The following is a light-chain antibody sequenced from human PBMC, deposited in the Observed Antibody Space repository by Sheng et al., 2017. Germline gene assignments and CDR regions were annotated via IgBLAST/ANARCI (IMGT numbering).Light chain of an antibody. CDR2: STN. CDR1: SGSVSISYY. V-gene: IGLV8-61*01. CDR3: VLYMGSGISI. J-gene: IGLJ2*01. Sequence: QTVVTQEPSFSVSPGGTVTLTCGLSSGSVSISYYPSWYQQTPGQAPRTLIYSTNTRSSGVPDRFSGSIIGNKAALTITGARADDESDYYCVLYMGSGISIFGGGTKLTVL.